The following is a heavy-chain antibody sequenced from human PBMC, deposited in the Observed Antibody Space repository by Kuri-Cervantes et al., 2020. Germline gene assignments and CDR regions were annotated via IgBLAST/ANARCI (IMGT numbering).Heavy chain of an antibody. J-gene: IGHJ4*02. CDR2: ISSSGSTI. CDR3: ARDRYDFWSGYYQKPGVFDY. D-gene: IGHD3-3*01. CDR1: GFTLSSYE. V-gene: IGHV3-48*03. Sequence: GGSLRLSCAASGFTLSSYEMNWVRQAPGKGLEWVSYISSSGSTIYYADSVKGRFTISRDNAKNSLYLQMNSLRAEDTAVYYCARDRYDFWSGYYQKPGVFDYWGQGTLVTVSS.